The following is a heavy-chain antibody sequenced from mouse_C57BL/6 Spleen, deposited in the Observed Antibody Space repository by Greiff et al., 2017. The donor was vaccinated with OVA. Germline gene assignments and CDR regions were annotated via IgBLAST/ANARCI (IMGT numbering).Heavy chain of an antibody. D-gene: IGHD1-1*01. CDR1: GYTFTDYN. J-gene: IGHJ3*01. CDR3: ARTTYYGSPWFAD. Sequence: VQLQQSGPELVKPGASVKIPCKASGYTFTDYNMDWVKQSHGKSLAWIGDINPNNGGTIYTQKFKGKATLTVDKSSSTAYMELRSLTSEDTAVYYGARTTYYGSPWFADWGQGTLVTVSA. CDR2: INPNNGGT. V-gene: IGHV1-18*01.